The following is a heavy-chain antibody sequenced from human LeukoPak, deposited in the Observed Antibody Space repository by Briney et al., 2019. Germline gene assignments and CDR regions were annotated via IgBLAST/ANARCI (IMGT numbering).Heavy chain of an antibody. CDR1: GYTFTSYA. Sequence: VSVKVSCKASGYTFTSYAMNWVRQAPGQGLEWMGWINTNTGNPTYAQGFTGRFVFSLDTSVSTAYLQISSLKAEDTAVYYCASALDTAMVEPHYYGMDVWGQGTTVTVSS. CDR2: INTNTGNP. D-gene: IGHD5-18*01. V-gene: IGHV7-4-1*02. CDR3: ASALDTAMVEPHYYGMDV. J-gene: IGHJ6*02.